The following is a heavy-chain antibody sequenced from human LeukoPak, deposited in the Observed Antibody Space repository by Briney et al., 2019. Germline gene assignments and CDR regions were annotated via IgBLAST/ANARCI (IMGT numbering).Heavy chain of an antibody. D-gene: IGHD6-19*01. CDR3: ARGRIAVAGTYIPSNWGPQLYYMDV. V-gene: IGHV3-7*01. CDR1: GFNFSSYW. Sequence: GGSLRLSCAASGFNFSSYWMSWVRQTPGKGLEWVANIKQDGSEKYDVDSVKGRFTISRDSAKNSLYLQMNSLRAEDTAVYYCARGRIAVAGTYIPSNWGPQLYYMDVWGKGTTVTVSS. J-gene: IGHJ6*03. CDR2: IKQDGSEK.